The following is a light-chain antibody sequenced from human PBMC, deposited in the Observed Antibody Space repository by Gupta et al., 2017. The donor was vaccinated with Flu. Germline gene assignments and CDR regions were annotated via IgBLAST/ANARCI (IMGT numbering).Light chain of an antibody. CDR1: QSLLHSNGYNY. J-gene: IGKJ3*01. CDR3: MQALQTCT. CDR2: MGS. Sequence: EIVMTQSPLSLPVNPGEPASIPCRYSQSLLHSNGYNYLDWYLLKPGQPPQLLIYMGSNRASGVPDRFSGSGSGTEFTLKISRGEAEDVGVYYCMQALQTCTFGPGTKVDIK. V-gene: IGKV2-28*01.